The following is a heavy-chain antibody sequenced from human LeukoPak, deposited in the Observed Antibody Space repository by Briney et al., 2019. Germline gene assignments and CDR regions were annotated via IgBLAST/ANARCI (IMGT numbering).Heavy chain of an antibody. CDR2: INDRGRT. D-gene: IGHD4-23*01. V-gene: IGHV4-34*01. J-gene: IGHJ4*02. Sequence: SETLSLTCAVHGGSFSGSHWNWIRQSPEKGLEWIGEINDRGRTNYSPSLKSRVTLSVDTSKKQFSLTLKSVTAADTAVYYCARDPTTVVSLPYYFDFWGQGTLVTVSS. CDR3: ARDPTTVVSLPYYFDF. CDR1: GGSFSGSH.